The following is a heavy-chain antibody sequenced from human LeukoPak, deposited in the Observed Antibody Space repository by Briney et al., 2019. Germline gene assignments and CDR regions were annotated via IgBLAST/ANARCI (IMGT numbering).Heavy chain of an antibody. CDR3: ARDLIIAAADSWYYYYYGMDV. CDR1: GGTFISYA. Sequence: SVKVSCKASGGTFISYAISWVRQAPGQGLEWMGRIIPILGIANYAQKFQGRVTITADKSTSTAYMELSSLRSEDTAVYYCARDLIIAAADSWYYYYYGMDVWGQGTTVTVSS. V-gene: IGHV1-69*04. D-gene: IGHD6-13*01. J-gene: IGHJ6*02. CDR2: IIPILGIA.